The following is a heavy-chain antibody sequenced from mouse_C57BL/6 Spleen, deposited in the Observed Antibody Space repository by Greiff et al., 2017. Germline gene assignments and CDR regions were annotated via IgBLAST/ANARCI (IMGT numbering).Heavy chain of an antibody. J-gene: IGHJ3*01. V-gene: IGHV1-42*01. CDR2: INPSTGGT. D-gene: IGHD1-1*01. CDR3: ARAYYGSSYRAWFAY. Sequence: VQLKQSGPELVKPGASVKISCKASGYSFTGYYMNWVKQSPEKSLEWIGEINPSTGGTTYNQKFKAKATLTVDKSSSTAYMQLKSLTSEDSAVYYCARAYYGSSYRAWFAYWGQGTLVTVSA. CDR1: GYSFTGYY.